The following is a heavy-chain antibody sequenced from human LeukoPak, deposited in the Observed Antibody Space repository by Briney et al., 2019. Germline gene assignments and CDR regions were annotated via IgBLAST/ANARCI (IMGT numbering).Heavy chain of an antibody. Sequence: GGSLRLSCAASGFTFSDYYMSWIRQAPGKGLEWVSYISSSSSYTDYADSVKGRFTISRDNAKNSLYLQMNSLRAEDTAVYYCARELSIVVVFDFWGQGTLVTVSS. D-gene: IGHD2-15*01. CDR1: GFTFSDYY. V-gene: IGHV3-11*06. CDR3: ARELSIVVVFDF. J-gene: IGHJ4*02. CDR2: ISSSSSYT.